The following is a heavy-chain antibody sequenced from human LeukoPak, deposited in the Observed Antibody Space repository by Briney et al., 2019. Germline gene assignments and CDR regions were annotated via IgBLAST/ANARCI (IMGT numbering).Heavy chain of an antibody. CDR1: DDSFSSHY. Sequence: SETLSLTCAVSDDSFSSHYWTWIRQPPGKGLEWIGYISYIGSTNYNPSLKSRVTISIDTSMNQFSLKLSSVTAADTAVYYCARDLVTVTKGFDIWGQGTMVSVSS. CDR2: ISYIGST. D-gene: IGHD4-17*01. J-gene: IGHJ3*02. CDR3: ARDLVTVTKGFDI. V-gene: IGHV4-59*11.